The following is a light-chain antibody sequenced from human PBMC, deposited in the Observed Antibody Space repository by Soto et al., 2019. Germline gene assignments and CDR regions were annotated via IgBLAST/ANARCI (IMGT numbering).Light chain of an antibody. V-gene: IGKV1-5*03. CDR3: QHYNSYSEA. J-gene: IGKJ1*01. CDR2: QAS. Sequence: DIQMTPSPSTLSGSVGDRVTITCRASQTISSWLAWYQQKPGKAPKLLLNQASTLKIGVPSRFTGSGSGTEFTLTISSLQPEDFAAYYCQHYNSYSEAFGQGTKVDLK. CDR1: QTISSW.